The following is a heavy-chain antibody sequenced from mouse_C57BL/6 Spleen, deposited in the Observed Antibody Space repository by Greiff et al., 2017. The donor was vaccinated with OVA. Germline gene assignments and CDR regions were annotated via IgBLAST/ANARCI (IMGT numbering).Heavy chain of an antibody. CDR2: IDPSDSET. CDR3: ARGVTTSCSLSYFDY. J-gene: IGHJ2*01. D-gene: IGHD2-3*01. Sequence: QVQLQQPGAELVRPGSSVKLSCKASGSTFTSYWMHWVKQRPIQGLEWIGNIDPSDSETHYNQKFKDKATLTVDKSSSTAYMQLSSLTSEDSAVYYCARGVTTSCSLSYFDYWGQGTTLTVSS. V-gene: IGHV1-52*01. CDR1: GSTFTSYW.